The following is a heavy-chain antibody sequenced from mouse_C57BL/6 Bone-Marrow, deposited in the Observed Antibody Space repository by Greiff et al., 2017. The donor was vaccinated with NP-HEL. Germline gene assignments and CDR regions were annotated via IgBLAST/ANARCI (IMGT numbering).Heavy chain of an antibody. CDR1: GFTFSDAW. CDR3: TPAYYSNYGVDAMDY. Sequence: EVQRVESGGGLVQPGGSMKLSCAASGFTFSDAWMDWVRQSPEKGLEWVAEIRNKANNHATYYAESVKGRFTISRDDSKSSVYLQMNSLRAEDTGIYYCTPAYYSNYGVDAMDYWGQGTSVTVSS. CDR2: IRNKANNHAT. J-gene: IGHJ4*01. V-gene: IGHV6-6*01. D-gene: IGHD2-5*01.